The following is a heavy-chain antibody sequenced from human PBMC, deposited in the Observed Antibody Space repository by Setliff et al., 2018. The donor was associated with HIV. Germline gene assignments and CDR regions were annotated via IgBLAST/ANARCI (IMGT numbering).Heavy chain of an antibody. CDR2: VSYGGTNT. J-gene: IGHJ4*02. CDR1: GFTFSSYA. Sequence: GGSLRLSCAASGFTFSSYAMHWVRQAPGKGLEWVAVVSYGGTNTYYADSVKGRFIISRDDSESTLFLQMNSLRVDDTAVYYCARVRYCGSPSCRKEFDFWGQGTLVTVPQ. D-gene: IGHD2-21*01. V-gene: IGHV3-30*04. CDR3: ARVRYCGSPSCRKEFDF.